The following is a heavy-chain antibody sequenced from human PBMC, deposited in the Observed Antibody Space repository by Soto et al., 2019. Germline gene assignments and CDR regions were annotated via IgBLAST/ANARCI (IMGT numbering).Heavy chain of an antibody. D-gene: IGHD6-13*01. V-gene: IGHV1-69*13. CDR2: IIPIFGTA. CDR3: ARSVHLPGTGAAAQDYYGMDV. CDR1: GGTFSSYA. J-gene: IGHJ6*02. Sequence: SVKVSCKASGGTFSSYAISWVRQAPGQGLEWMGGIIPIFGTANYAQKFQGRVTITADESTSTAYMELSSLRSEDTAVYYCARSVHLPGTGAAAQDYYGMDVWGQGTTVTVSS.